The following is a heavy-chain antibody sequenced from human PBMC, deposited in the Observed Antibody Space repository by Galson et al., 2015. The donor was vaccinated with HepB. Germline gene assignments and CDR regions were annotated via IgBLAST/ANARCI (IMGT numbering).Heavy chain of an antibody. CDR2: ISGSGGTT. V-gene: IGHV3-23*01. Sequence: SLRLSCAASGFTFSGYAMSWVRQAPGKGLEWVSVISGSGGTTYFADSVKGRFTISRDNSKNTLYLQTNSLRVEDTAVYYCAKAAIAASRGGFDYWGLGTLVTVSS. CDR3: AKAAIAASRGGFDY. J-gene: IGHJ4*02. CDR1: GFTFSGYA. D-gene: IGHD3-10*01.